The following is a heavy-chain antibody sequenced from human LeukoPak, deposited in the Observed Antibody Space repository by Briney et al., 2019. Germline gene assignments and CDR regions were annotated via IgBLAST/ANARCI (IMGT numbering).Heavy chain of an antibody. D-gene: IGHD6-19*01. CDR1: GYTFTTYD. CDR3: ARGRGSGHKENWFDP. V-gene: IGHV1-8*01. J-gene: IGHJ5*02. Sequence: ASVKVPCKASGYTFTTYDINWVRQATGQGLEWMGWMNPNSGNTGYTQKFQGRVTMTRNTSISTAYMELSSLRSEDTAVYYCARGRGSGHKENWFDPWGQGTLVTVSS. CDR2: MNPNSGNT.